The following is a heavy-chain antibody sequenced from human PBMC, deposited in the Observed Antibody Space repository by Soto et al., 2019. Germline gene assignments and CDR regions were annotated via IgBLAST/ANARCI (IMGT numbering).Heavy chain of an antibody. D-gene: IGHD2-21*02. CDR2: IWHDGSDK. J-gene: IGHJ4*02. Sequence: QVQLVESGGGVVQPGRSLRLSCAASGFTFSNFGMHWVRQAPGKGLEWLSIIWHDGSDKHYAGSVKGRFTVSRDNSKNTLYLQMNSLRDDDTGVYYCARGVLEGSPCGGDCFTVDYWGQGTLVTVSS. CDR3: ARGVLEGSPCGGDCFTVDY. V-gene: IGHV3-33*01. CDR1: GFTFSNFG.